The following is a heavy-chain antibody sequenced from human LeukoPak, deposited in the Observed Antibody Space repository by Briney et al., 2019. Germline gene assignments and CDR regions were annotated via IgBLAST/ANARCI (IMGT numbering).Heavy chain of an antibody. Sequence: SETLSLTCAVYCGSLSGYYWSWIXQPPGKGLEWIGEINHIGITNYNPSLKSRVPISVDTSKNQFSLKLSSVNAADTAVYYCARGEWLRWGQGTLVTVSS. CDR2: INHIGIT. D-gene: IGHD5-12*01. J-gene: IGHJ4*02. CDR1: CGSLSGYY. V-gene: IGHV4-34*01. CDR3: ARGEWLR.